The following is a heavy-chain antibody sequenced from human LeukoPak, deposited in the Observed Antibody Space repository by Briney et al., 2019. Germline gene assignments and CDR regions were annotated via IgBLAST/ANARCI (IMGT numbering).Heavy chain of an antibody. CDR1: GFTFNNYN. J-gene: IGHJ6*03. CDR3: ARDPYSGNYGNYYYYYMDV. D-gene: IGHD1-26*01. CDR2: ITSSGTYI. Sequence: GGSLRLSCAASGFTFNNYNMNWVRQAPGKALEGVSSITSSGTYIFYADSVKGRFTISRDNAKNSLYLQMNSLGPEDTAVYYCARDPYSGNYGNYYYYYMDVWGKGTTVTVSS. V-gene: IGHV3-21*01.